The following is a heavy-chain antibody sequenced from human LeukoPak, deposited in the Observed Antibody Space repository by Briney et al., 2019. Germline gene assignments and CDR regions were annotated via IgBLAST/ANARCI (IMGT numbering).Heavy chain of an antibody. J-gene: IGHJ6*02. CDR1: GFAFNKYW. CDR2: INGDCSST. Sequence: PGGSLRLSCAASGFAFNKYWVHWVRQVPGKGLPWVSRINGDCSSTMYADSVKGRFTISRDNAKSTLYLQMNSLRAEDTAVYYCAKTDSTIPNLLDVWGQGTTVTVSS. CDR3: AKTDSTIPNLLDV. D-gene: IGHD2-15*01. V-gene: IGHV3-74*03.